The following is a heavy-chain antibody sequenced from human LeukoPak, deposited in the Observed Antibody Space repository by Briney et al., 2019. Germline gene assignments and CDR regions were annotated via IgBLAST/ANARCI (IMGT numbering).Heavy chain of an antibody. D-gene: IGHD3-22*01. V-gene: IGHV5-51*01. CDR2: IYPDDPDI. CDR3: AKKRSSGYYDSGGYAIDAFDV. J-gene: IGHJ3*01. CDR1: GFMFANSW. Sequence: GASLEISCEGSGFMFANSWIGWGRRVPGKGQGWMGTIYPDDPDIKYSPSLQGQVPIPGDKSFSTVYLQWSSLKASDTAMYFCAKKRSSGYYDSGGYAIDAFDVWGQGTMVTVSS.